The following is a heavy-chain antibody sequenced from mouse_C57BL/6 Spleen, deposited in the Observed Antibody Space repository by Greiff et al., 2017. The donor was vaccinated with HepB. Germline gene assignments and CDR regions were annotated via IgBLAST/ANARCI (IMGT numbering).Heavy chain of an antibody. CDR3: AMITTVVAFNWYFGV. Sequence: VQLQQSGAELVKPGASVKLSCTASGFNIKDYYMHWVKQRTEQGLEWIGRIDPEDGETKYAPNFQGKATITADTSSNTAYLQLSSLTSEDTAVYYCAMITTVVAFNWYFGVWGTGTTVTVSS. CDR1: GFNIKDYY. J-gene: IGHJ1*03. D-gene: IGHD1-1*01. V-gene: IGHV14-2*01. CDR2: IDPEDGET.